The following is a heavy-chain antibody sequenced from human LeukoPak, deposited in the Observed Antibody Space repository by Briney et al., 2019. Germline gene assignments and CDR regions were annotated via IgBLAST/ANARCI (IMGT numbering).Heavy chain of an antibody. CDR2: ISYDGSNK. CDR1: GFTFSSYA. V-gene: IGHV3-30-3*01. Sequence: GRSLRLSCAASGFTFSSYAMHWVRQAPGKGLEGVAVISYDGSNKYYADSVKGRFTISRDNSKNTLYLQMNSLRAEDTAVYYCARGSWFDPWGQGTLVTVSS. J-gene: IGHJ5*02. CDR3: ARGSWFDP.